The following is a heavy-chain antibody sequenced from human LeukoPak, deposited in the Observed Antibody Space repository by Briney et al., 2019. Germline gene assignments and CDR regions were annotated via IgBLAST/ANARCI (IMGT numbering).Heavy chain of an antibody. Sequence: GGSLRLSCAASGFTFSRYEMNWVRQAPGKGLEWVSYISTSGSTIYYADSVKGRFTISRDNAKNVLYLRMNSLRDEDTAVYYCARSNGGYLDYWGQGTLVTVSS. D-gene: IGHD3-22*01. CDR3: ARSNGGYLDY. J-gene: IGHJ4*02. V-gene: IGHV3-48*03. CDR1: GFTFSRYE. CDR2: ISTSGSTI.